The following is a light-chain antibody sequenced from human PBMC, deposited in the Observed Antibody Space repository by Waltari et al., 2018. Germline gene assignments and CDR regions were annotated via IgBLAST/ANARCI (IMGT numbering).Light chain of an antibody. Sequence: QSVLTQPPSVSGAPGQRVTISCTGSSSNIGAGYDVHWYQQLPGTAPKLLIYGNSNRPSGVPDRVSGYKSGTSASLAITGRQAEDEADYYCQSYDSSLSGPRVFGGGTKLTVL. V-gene: IGLV1-40*01. CDR2: GNS. J-gene: IGLJ3*02. CDR3: QSYDSSLSGPRV. CDR1: SSNIGAGYD.